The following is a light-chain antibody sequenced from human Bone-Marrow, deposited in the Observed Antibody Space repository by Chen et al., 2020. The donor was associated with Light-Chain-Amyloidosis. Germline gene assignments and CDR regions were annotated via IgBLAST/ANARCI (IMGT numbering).Light chain of an antibody. V-gene: IGKV3-15*01. CDR3: QQYNNWPPWT. J-gene: IGKJ1*01. CDR2: GAS. Sequence: EIVLTQSPATLSVSPGAGATLSCRASQSVNRDLAWYQQRPGQAPRLLIYGASTRATDVPARFSGGGSGTEFTLTINSLQSEDFAVYYCQQYNNWPPWTFGQGTKVEIK. CDR1: QSVNRD.